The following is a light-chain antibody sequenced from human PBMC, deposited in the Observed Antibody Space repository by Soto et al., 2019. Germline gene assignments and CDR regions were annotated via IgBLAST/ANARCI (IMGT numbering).Light chain of an antibody. CDR1: SSDVGGYNY. Sequence: QSALTQPASVSGSPGQSITISCTGTSSDVGGYNYVSWYQQHPGKAPKLVIFDVSDRPSGVSNRFSGSKSGNTASLTISGLQPEDEAEYYCSSSTTSSTHLFGGGTKLTV. CDR2: DVS. J-gene: IGLJ2*01. V-gene: IGLV2-14*03. CDR3: SSSTTSSTHL.